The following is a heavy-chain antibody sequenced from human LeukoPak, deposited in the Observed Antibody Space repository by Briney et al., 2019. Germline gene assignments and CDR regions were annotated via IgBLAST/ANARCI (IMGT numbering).Heavy chain of an antibody. D-gene: IGHD3-10*01. V-gene: IGHV4-38-2*01. Sequence: SETLSLTCAVSGYSIGSGYYWGWIRQPPGRGLEWIGSLYHSGSTNYNPSLKSRVTISVDTSKNQFSLKLSSVTAADTAVYYCARHTMVRGVSSYYYYYMDVWGKGTTVTISS. CDR3: ARHTMVRGVSSYYYYYMDV. CDR1: GYSIGSGYY. CDR2: LYHSGST. J-gene: IGHJ6*03.